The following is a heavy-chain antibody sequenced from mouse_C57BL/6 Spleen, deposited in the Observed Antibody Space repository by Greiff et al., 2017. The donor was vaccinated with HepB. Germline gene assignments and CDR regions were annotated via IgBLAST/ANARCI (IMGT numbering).Heavy chain of an antibody. CDR3: ARTPTVVDAMDY. D-gene: IGHD1-1*01. J-gene: IGHJ4*01. CDR2: IWGVGST. Sequence: VKLQESGPGLVAPSQSLSITCTVSGFSLTSYGVDWVRQSPGKGLEWLGVIWGVGSTNYNSALKSRLSISKDNSKSQVFLKMNSLQTDDTAMYYCARTPTVVDAMDYWGQGTSVTVSS. V-gene: IGHV2-6*01. CDR1: GFSLTSYG.